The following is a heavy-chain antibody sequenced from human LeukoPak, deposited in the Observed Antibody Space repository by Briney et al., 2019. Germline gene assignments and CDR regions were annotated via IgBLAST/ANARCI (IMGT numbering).Heavy chain of an antibody. CDR1: GFTFSSYE. Sequence: GGSLRLSCAASGFTFSSYEFNWVRQAPGKGLLWVSRINTDGSSTSYADSVKGRFTITRDNAKNMVYLQMNSLRGEDTAVYYCARENFDPWGQGTQVTVSS. CDR3: ARENFDP. CDR2: INTDGSST. V-gene: IGHV3-74*01. J-gene: IGHJ5*02.